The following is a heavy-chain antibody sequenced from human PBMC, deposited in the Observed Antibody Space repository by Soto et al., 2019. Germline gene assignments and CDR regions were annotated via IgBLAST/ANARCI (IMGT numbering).Heavy chain of an antibody. J-gene: IGHJ6*02. CDR3: ARGDRSCSGSPASYYYSGLDV. Sequence: DVQLLESGGHLVQPGGSLRLSCAASGFTFSSYAMSWVRQAPGKGLEWVSSVSAGGDMTYYSDSVKGRFTISRDNSNNALVVQMNSLRIEDTALYYCARGDRSCSGSPASYYYSGLDVWGQGTTVTVS. CDR2: VSAGGDMT. CDR1: GFTFSSYA. V-gene: IGHV3-23*01. D-gene: IGHD3-10*02.